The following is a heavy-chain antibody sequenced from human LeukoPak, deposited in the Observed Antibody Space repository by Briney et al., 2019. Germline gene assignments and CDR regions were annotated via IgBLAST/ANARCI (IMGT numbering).Heavy chain of an antibody. CDR3: ARRFGESLRFDY. J-gene: IGHJ4*02. CDR2: IYYSGST. CDR1: GGSISSYY. D-gene: IGHD3-10*01. V-gene: IGHV4-59*08. Sequence: PSETLSLTCTVSGGSISSYYWSWIRQPPGKGREWIGYIYYSGSTNYNPSLKSRVTISVDTSKNQFSLKLSSVTAADTAVYYCARRFGESLRFDYWGQGTLVTVSS.